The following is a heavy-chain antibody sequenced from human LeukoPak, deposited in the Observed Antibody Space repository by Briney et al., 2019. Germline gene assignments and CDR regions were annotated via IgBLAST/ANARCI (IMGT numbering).Heavy chain of an antibody. J-gene: IGHJ4*02. CDR2: IIPIFDIP. CDR3: ARGDYGSGSYALDY. V-gene: IGHV1-69*04. Sequence: SVKVSCKASGGTFSSDAISWVRQAPGQGLEWMGRIIPIFDIPNYAQKFQGRVTITADKSTSTAYMELNSLSSDDTAVYYCARGDYGSGSYALDYWGQGTLVTVSS. D-gene: IGHD3-10*01. CDR1: GGTFSSDA.